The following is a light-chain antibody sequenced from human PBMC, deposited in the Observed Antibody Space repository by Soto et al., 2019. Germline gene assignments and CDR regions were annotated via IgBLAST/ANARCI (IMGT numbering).Light chain of an antibody. V-gene: IGKV1-39*01. CDR2: AAS. J-gene: IGKJ1*01. CDR3: QQNAITPPWT. Sequence: QLTQSPSSLSASVGDRVIITCRASQSVSRSLNWYQQKAGQAPKLLIYAASTLHSGVPSRFSGSGSGTEFTLTITSLQPEDFATYYCQQNAITPPWTFGQGTKVDIK. CDR1: QSVSRS.